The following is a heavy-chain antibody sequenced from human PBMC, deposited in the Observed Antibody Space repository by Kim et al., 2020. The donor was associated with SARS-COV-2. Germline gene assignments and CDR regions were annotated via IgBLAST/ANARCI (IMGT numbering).Heavy chain of an antibody. CDR1: GFTFSSYA. J-gene: IGHJ4*02. CDR2: ISGSGGST. Sequence: GGSLRLSCAASGFTFSSYAMSWVRQAPGKGLEWVSAISGSGGSTYYADSVKGRFTISRDNSKNTLYLQMNSLRAEDTAVYYCAKDAGITMIVVVIYYFDYWGQGTLVTVSS. V-gene: IGHV3-23*01. D-gene: IGHD3-22*01. CDR3: AKDAGITMIVVVIYYFDY.